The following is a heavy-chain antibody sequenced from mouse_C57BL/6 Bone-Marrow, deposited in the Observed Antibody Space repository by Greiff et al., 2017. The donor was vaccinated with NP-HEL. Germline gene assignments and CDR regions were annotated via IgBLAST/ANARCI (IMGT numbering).Heavy chain of an antibody. CDR2: IDPSDSYT. V-gene: IGHV1-69*01. J-gene: IGHJ2*01. Sequence: QVQLQQSGAELVMPGASVKLSCKASGYTFTSYWMHWVKQRPGQGLEWLGEIDPSDSYTNYNQKFKGKSTLTVDKSSSTAYMQLSSLTSEDSAVYYCARSGSRTRVTTDGPYYFDYGGQGTTLTVSS. CDR3: ARSGSRTRVTTDGPYYFDY. CDR1: GYTFTSYW. D-gene: IGHD2-13*01.